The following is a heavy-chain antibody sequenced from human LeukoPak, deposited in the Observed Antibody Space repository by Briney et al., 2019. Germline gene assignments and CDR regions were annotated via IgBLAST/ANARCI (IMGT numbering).Heavy chain of an antibody. V-gene: IGHV4-59*01. CDR2: TYYSGST. D-gene: IGHD6-13*01. CDR1: GGSISSYY. CDR3: ARDMEGAARGFDY. J-gene: IGHJ4*02. Sequence: PSETLSLTCTVSGGSISSYYWSWIRQPPGKGLEWIGYTYYSGSTNYNPSLKSRVTISVDTSKNQFSLKLSSVTAADTAVYYCARDMEGAARGFDYWGQGTLVTVSS.